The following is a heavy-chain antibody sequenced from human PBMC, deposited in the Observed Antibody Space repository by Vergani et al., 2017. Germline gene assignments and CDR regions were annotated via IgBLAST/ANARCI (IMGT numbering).Heavy chain of an antibody. Sequence: QAHLVQSGAEVRKPGASVKVSCKASGYLFTGYYIHWVRQAPGQGLEWMGWINPNRDGANYAQKFQGRVTMTRDTSISTAYMERSSLRSDDTDICYCARGRGGGVRGAWDGMDVWGQGTTVTVSS. D-gene: IGHD3-10*01. J-gene: IGHJ6*02. CDR2: INPNRDGA. V-gene: IGHV1-2*02. CDR3: ARGRGGGVRGAWDGMDV. CDR1: GYLFTGYY.